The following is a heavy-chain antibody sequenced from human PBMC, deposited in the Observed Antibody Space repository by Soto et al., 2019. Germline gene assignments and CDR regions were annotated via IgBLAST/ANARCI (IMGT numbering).Heavy chain of an antibody. Sequence: PSETLSLTCTVSGGSISSGGYYWSWIRQHPGKGLEWIGYIYYSGSTYYNPPLKSRVTISVDTSKNQFSLKLSSVTAADTAVYYCARSPYYYGSGSYPNLYYFDYWGQGTLVTVSS. J-gene: IGHJ4*02. CDR3: ARSPYYYGSGSYPNLYYFDY. CDR2: IYYSGST. V-gene: IGHV4-31*03. D-gene: IGHD3-10*01. CDR1: GGSISSGGYY.